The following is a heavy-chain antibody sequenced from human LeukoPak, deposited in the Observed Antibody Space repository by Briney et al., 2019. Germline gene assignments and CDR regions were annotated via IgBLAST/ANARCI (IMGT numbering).Heavy chain of an antibody. Sequence: SETLSLTCTVSGGSINSYYWSWNRQPPGKRLECIGHIYYTGSTYYKPSLESRVTISVDTAKNHISLKLSSVTAADTAVYYCARYEEFSTGYSASSPRHYFDHWGQGTLVTVSS. V-gene: IGHV4-59*01. CDR3: ARYEEFSTGYSASSPRHYFDH. D-gene: IGHD3/OR15-3a*01. CDR1: GGSINSYY. CDR2: IYYTGST. J-gene: IGHJ4*02.